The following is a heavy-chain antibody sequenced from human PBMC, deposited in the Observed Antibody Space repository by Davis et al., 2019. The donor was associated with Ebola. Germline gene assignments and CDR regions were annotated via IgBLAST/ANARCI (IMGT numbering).Heavy chain of an antibody. CDR2: IVGGGSST. J-gene: IGHJ6*02. CDR3: AKDWRGYSYGTPSSMDV. V-gene: IGHV3-23*01. CDR1: GFTYSSYA. Sequence: PGGSLRLSCEGTGFTYSSYAMSWVRQAPGKGLEWVSGIVGGGSSTYYADSVKGRFTISRDNSKNTLYLQMNSLRAEDTAVYYCAKDWRGYSYGTPSSMDVWGQGTTVTVSS. D-gene: IGHD5-18*01.